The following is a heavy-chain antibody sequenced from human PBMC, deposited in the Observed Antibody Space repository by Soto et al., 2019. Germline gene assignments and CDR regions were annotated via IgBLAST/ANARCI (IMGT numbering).Heavy chain of an antibody. CDR3: AKSVNSGIVVVPAASVYFDY. V-gene: IGHV3-23*01. Sequence: GGSLRLSCAASGFTFSSYAMSWVRQAPGKGLEWVSAISGSGGSTYYADSVKGRFTISRDNSKNTLYLQMNSLRAEDTAVYYCAKSVNSGIVVVPAASVYFDYWGQGTLVTVSS. D-gene: IGHD2-2*01. J-gene: IGHJ4*02. CDR2: ISGSGGST. CDR1: GFTFSSYA.